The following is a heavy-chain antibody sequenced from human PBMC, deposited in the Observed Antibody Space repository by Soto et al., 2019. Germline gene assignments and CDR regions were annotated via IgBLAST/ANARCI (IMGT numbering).Heavy chain of an antibody. D-gene: IGHD2-15*01. CDR3: AKDGGSIFSYYGMDV. CDR2: ISSDGTNK. J-gene: IGHJ6*02. V-gene: IGHV3-30*18. Sequence: PXGSLRLSCAASGVTFSRYGMHWVRQAPGKGLEWVAVISSDGTNKYHADSVKGRFSISRDNSKNTLYLQMNSLRGEDTAVYYCAKDGGSIFSYYGMDVWGQGTTVTVSS. CDR1: GVTFSRYG.